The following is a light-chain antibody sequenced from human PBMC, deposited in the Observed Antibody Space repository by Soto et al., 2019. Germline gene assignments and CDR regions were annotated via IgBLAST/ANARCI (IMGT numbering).Light chain of an antibody. V-gene: IGLV1-44*01. J-gene: IGLJ2*01. CDR1: SSNIGSNT. CDR2: NDN. Sequence: QSVLTQPPSASGTPGQRVTISCSGSSSNIGSNTVHWYQQITGTAPKLLIYNDNQLPSGVPDRFSGSKSGTSCSLAISGLQYEDEGDYYCSAWDDSLNGHLVFGGGTKLTVL. CDR3: SAWDDSLNGHLV.